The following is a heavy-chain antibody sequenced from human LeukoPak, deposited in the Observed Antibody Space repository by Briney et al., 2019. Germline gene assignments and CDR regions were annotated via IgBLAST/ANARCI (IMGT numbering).Heavy chain of an antibody. CDR2: IRYDGSNK. J-gene: IGHJ4*02. CDR1: GFTFSSYG. D-gene: IGHD6-19*01. Sequence: PGGSLRLSCAASGFTFSSYGMHWVRQAPGKGLEWVAFIRYDGSNKYYADSVKGRFTISRDNSKNTLYLQMNSLRAEDTAVYYCAKDDPVAVAFDYWGQGTLVTVSS. CDR3: AKDDPVAVAFDY. V-gene: IGHV3-30*02.